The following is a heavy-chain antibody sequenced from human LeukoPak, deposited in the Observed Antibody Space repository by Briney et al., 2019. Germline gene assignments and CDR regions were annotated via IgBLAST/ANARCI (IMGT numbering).Heavy chain of an antibody. V-gene: IGHV1-46*01. CDR2: INPSGGST. D-gene: IGHD6-19*01. Sequence: GASVKVSCKASGYTFSGYYIHWVRQAPGQGLEWMGIINPSGGSTSYAQKFQGRVTMTRDMSTSTVYMELSSLRSEDTAVYYCARDSNSGWYRKFDPWGQGTLVTVSS. J-gene: IGHJ5*02. CDR1: GYTFSGYY. CDR3: ARDSNSGWYRKFDP.